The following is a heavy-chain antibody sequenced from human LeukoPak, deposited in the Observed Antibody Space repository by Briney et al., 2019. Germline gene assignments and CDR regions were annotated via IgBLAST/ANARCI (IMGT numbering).Heavy chain of an antibody. CDR3: ARDGQLDY. D-gene: IGHD3-10*01. V-gene: IGHV3-30-3*01. CDR2: ISKDGSGK. CDR1: GFTFSNVA. Sequence: QPGGSLRLSCAASGFTFSNVAMHWVRQPPGKGLEWVAAISKDGSGKFYPDSVKGRFTISRDSSRNTLYLQMNSLRTEDTALYYCARDGQLDYWGQGTLVTVSS. J-gene: IGHJ4*02.